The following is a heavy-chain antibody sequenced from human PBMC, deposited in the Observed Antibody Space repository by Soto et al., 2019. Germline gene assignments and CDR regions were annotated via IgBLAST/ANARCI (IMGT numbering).Heavy chain of an antibody. J-gene: IGHJ4*02. CDR1: SGSLSCYY. CDR3: ARAPKVSGSAQTRPDF. CDR2: ISPSGTT. Sequence: SETLSLTCSLYSGSLSCYYWSWIRQPPGKGLEWIGEISPSGTTNYSPSLKSRVSISVDTSKNQFSLNLTSLTAADTAVYYCARAPKVSGSAQTRPDFWGQGSLVTVSS. D-gene: IGHD6-6*01. V-gene: IGHV4-34*01.